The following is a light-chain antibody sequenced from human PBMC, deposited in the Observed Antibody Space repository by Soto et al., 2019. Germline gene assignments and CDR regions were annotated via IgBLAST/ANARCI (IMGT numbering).Light chain of an antibody. Sequence: QSVLTQPASVSGSPGQSITISCNGTSSDIGAHDDVSWYQQHPGKVPKLLIYGVTDRPSGISNRFSGSKSGNVASLTISGLQAEDEADYYCCSYTSDLTPYVFGTGTKVTVL. V-gene: IGLV2-14*03. J-gene: IGLJ1*01. CDR2: GVT. CDR3: CSYTSDLTPYV. CDR1: SSDIGAHDD.